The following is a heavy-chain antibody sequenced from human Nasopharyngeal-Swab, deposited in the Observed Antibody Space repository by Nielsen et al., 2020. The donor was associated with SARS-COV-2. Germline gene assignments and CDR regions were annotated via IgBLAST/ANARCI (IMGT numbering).Heavy chain of an antibody. CDR3: ARASSMVRGVIVPFDY. CDR2: IIPIFGTA. V-gene: IGHV1-69*06. J-gene: IGHJ4*02. CDR1: GYTFTGYY. Sequence: SVKVSCKASGYTFTGYYMHWVRQAPGQGLEWMGGIIPIFGTANYAQKFQGRVTITADKSTSTAYMELSSLRSEDTAVYYCARASSMVRGVIVPFDYWGQGTLVTVSS. D-gene: IGHD3-10*01.